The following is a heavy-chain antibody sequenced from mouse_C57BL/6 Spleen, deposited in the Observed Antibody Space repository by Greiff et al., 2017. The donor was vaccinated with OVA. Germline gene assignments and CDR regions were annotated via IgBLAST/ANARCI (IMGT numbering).Heavy chain of an antibody. CDR3: AGSTSLDY. Sequence: QVQLKQPGAELVRPGTSVKLSCKASGYTFTSYWMHWVKQRPGQGLEWIGVIDPSDSYTNYNQKFKGKATLTVDTSSSTAYMQLSSLTSEDSAVYYCAGSTSLDYWGQGTTLTVSS. V-gene: IGHV1-59*01. D-gene: IGHD5-5*01. J-gene: IGHJ2*01. CDR2: IDPSDSYT. CDR1: GYTFTSYW.